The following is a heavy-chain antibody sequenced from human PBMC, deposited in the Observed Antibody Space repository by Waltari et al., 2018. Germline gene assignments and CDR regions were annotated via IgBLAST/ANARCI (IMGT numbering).Heavy chain of an antibody. Sequence: QVQLQQWGAGLLKPSETLSLTCAVHGGSFSGYFWSGIRQPPGKGLEWIGEINHSGSTNYNPSLKSRVTISVDTSKNQFSLKLSSVTAADTAVYYCARAPYYGSGGNDYWGQGTLVTVSS. CDR1: GGSFSGYF. CDR2: INHSGST. J-gene: IGHJ4*02. CDR3: ARAPYYGSGGNDY. V-gene: IGHV4-34*01. D-gene: IGHD3-10*01.